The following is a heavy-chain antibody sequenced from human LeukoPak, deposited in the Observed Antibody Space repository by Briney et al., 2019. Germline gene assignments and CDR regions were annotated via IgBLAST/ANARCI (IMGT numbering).Heavy chain of an antibody. D-gene: IGHD1-1*01. Sequence: KTGGSLRLSCAASGFTFSSYSMNWVRQAPGKGLEWVSSISSSSSYIYYADSVKGRFTISRDNAKNSLYLQMNSLRAEDTAVYYCARDGYPGTTNDYFDYWGQGTLVTVYS. CDR3: ARDGYPGTTNDYFDY. J-gene: IGHJ4*02. CDR1: GFTFSSYS. CDR2: ISSSSSYI. V-gene: IGHV3-21*01.